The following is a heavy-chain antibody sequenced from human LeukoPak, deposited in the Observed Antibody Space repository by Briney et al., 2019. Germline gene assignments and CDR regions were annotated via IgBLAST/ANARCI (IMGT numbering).Heavy chain of an antibody. CDR3: ARDDGSGSWPHYYYGMDV. D-gene: IGHD3-10*01. CDR2: IYYSGST. CDR1: GGSISSGGYY. Sequence: PSETLSLTCTVSGGSISSGGYYWSWIRQHPGTGLEWIGYIYYSGSTYYNPSLKSRVTISVDTSKNQFSLKLSSVTAADTAVYYCARDDGSGSWPHYYYGMDVWGKGTTVTVSS. J-gene: IGHJ6*04. V-gene: IGHV4-31*03.